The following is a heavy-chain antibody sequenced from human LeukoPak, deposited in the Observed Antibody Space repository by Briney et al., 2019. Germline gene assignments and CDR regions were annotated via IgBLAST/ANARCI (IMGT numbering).Heavy chain of an antibody. Sequence: PSETLSLTCTVSGGSISSGSYYWNWIRQPAGKGLEWIGFISYSGSTNYNPSLKSRVTISVDTSKKQFSLKLNSVTAADTAVYYCARSVALRYYDWSYWGQGTLVTVSS. CDR1: GGSISSGSYY. V-gene: IGHV4-61*10. CDR2: ISYSGST. J-gene: IGHJ4*02. D-gene: IGHD3-9*01. CDR3: ARSVALRYYDWSY.